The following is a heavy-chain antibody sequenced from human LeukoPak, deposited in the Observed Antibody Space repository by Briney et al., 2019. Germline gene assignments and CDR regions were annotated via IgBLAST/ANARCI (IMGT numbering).Heavy chain of an antibody. D-gene: IGHD3-3*01. J-gene: IGHJ4*02. V-gene: IGHV3-30-3*01. CDR1: GFTFSSYA. Sequence: GGSLRLSCAASGFTFSSYAMHWVRQAPGKGLEWVAVISYDGSNKYYADSVKGRFTISRDNSKNTLYLQMNSLRAEDTAVYYCAKETSITIFGVVMSPPTGVFDYWGQGTLVTVSS. CDR2: ISYDGSNK. CDR3: AKETSITIFGVVMSPPTGVFDY.